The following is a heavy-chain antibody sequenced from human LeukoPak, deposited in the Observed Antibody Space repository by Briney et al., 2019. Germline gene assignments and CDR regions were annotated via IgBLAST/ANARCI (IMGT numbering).Heavy chain of an antibody. V-gene: IGHV3-30-3*01. CDR1: GFTFSYYA. CDR2: ISYDGSNK. D-gene: IGHD3-22*01. CDR3: ARGATYYYDTTGYELDY. Sequence: PGGSLRLSCVASGFTFSYYAMHWVRQAPGKGLEWVTLISYDGSNKYYADSVKGRFTISRDNSNNTLYLQVSSLRPEDTALYYCARGATYYYDTTGYELDYWGQGALVTVSS. J-gene: IGHJ4*02.